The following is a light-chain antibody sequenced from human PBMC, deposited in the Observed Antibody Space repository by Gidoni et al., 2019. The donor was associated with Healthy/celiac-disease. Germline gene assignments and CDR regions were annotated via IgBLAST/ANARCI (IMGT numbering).Light chain of an antibody. Sequence: IVMTQSPATLSVSPGERATLSCRASKSVSSNLAWYQQKPGQAPRLLIYGASTRATGIPARFSGSGSGTEFTLTISSLQSEDFAVYYCQQYNNWAKTFGQGTKLEIK. CDR1: KSVSSN. J-gene: IGKJ1*01. CDR3: QQYNNWAKT. V-gene: IGKV3-15*01. CDR2: GAS.